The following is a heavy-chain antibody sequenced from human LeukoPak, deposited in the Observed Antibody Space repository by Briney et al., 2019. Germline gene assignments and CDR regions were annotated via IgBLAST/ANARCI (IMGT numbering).Heavy chain of an antibody. V-gene: IGHV4-34*01. Sequence: PSETLSLTCAVYGGSFSGYYWSWIRQPPGKGLEWIGEINHSGSTNYNPSLKSRVTISVDTSKNQFSLKLSSVTAADTAVYYCARHARRFGELDGMDVWGQGTTVTVSS. D-gene: IGHD3-10*01. J-gene: IGHJ6*02. CDR3: ARHARRFGELDGMDV. CDR1: GGSFSGYY. CDR2: INHSGST.